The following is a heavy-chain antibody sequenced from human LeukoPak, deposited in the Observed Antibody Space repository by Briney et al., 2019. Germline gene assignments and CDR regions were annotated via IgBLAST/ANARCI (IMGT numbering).Heavy chain of an antibody. CDR3: ARVKLLYDYVWGSYRYTYFDY. Sequence: PSETLSLTCTVSGDSISRYYWSWIRQPAGKGLEWIGRIYNGGIITYNPSLKSRVTMSIDTSNNQFSLKLSSVTAADTAVHYCARVKLLYDYVWGSYRYTYFDYWGQGTLVTVSS. D-gene: IGHD3-16*02. J-gene: IGHJ4*02. V-gene: IGHV4-4*07. CDR2: IYNGGII. CDR1: GDSISRYY.